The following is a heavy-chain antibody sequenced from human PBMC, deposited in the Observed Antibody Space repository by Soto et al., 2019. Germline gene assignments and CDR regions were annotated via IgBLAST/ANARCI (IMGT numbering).Heavy chain of an antibody. J-gene: IGHJ3*02. Sequence: EVQLLESGGGLVQPGGSLRLSCAASGFTFSSYGMSWVRQAPGKGLEWVSAISGSGGSTYYADSVKGRFTISRDNSKNTLYLQMNSLRAEDTAVYYCAKDLYYYDSSGLVPDAFDIWGQGTMVTVSS. V-gene: IGHV3-23*01. CDR2: ISGSGGST. CDR3: AKDLYYYDSSGLVPDAFDI. D-gene: IGHD3-22*01. CDR1: GFTFSSYG.